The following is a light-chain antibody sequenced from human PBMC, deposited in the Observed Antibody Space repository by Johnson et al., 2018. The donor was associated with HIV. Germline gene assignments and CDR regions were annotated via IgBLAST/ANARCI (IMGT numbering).Light chain of an antibody. Sequence: QSVLTQPPSVSAAPGQKVTISCSGGSSNIGSNYVSWYKQLPGTAPKLLIYENDKRPSGIRDRFSGSKSGTSATLGITGLQTGDEADYYCGTWDSSLNSYVFGTGTKVTVL. CDR1: SSNIGSNY. V-gene: IGLV1-51*02. CDR3: GTWDSSLNSYV. CDR2: END. J-gene: IGLJ1*01.